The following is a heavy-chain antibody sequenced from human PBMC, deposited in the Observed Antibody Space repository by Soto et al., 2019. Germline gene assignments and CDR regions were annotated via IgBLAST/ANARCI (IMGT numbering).Heavy chain of an antibody. CDR3: AKEKFLTFDY. Sequence: PGGSLRLSCAGSGFTFNDHTMHWVRQVPGRGLEWVSLITWDGGSTFYADPVKGRFTISRDNSKNFVYLQMNSLRTEDTAFYYCAKEKFLTFDYWGQGAMVTVSS. J-gene: IGHJ4*02. D-gene: IGHD2-21*01. CDR1: GFTFNDHT. CDR2: ITWDGGST. V-gene: IGHV3-43*01.